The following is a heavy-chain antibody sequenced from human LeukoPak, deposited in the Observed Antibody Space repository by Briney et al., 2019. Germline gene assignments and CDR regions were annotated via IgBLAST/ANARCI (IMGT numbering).Heavy chain of an antibody. J-gene: IGHJ4*02. V-gene: IGHV4-59*01. CDR3: AIDIYGGYYFDY. CDR2: IYYSGST. D-gene: IGHD4-17*01. Sequence: SETQSLTCTVSGGSLSSYYWSWIRQPPGTGLEWIGYIYYSGSTNYNPSLKSRVTISVDTSKNQFSLKLSSVTAADTAVYYCAIDIYGGYYFDYWGQGTLVTVSS. CDR1: GGSLSSYY.